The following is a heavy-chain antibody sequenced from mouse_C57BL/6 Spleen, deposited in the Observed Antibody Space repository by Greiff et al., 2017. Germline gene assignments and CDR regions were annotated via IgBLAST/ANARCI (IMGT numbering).Heavy chain of an antibody. D-gene: IGHD2-10*01. V-gene: IGHV3-6*01. Sequence: ESGPGLVKPSQSLSLTCSVTGYSITSGYYWTWIRQFPGKKLEWMGYISYDGSNNYNPSLKNRISITRDTSKNQFYLKLNSVTTEDTATYYCARDSYYGNHWGQGTTLTVSS. CDR3: ARDSYYGNH. CDR1: GYSITSGYY. J-gene: IGHJ2*01. CDR2: ISYDGSN.